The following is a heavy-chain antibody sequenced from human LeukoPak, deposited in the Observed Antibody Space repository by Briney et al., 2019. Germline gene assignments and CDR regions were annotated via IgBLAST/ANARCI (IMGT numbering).Heavy chain of an antibody. CDR1: GGPIISYY. Sequence: SETLSLTCTVSGGPIISYYWSWIRQSAGKGLEWIGRIYGSGITDYNPSLKSRITMSLDMSKKQFSLKLTSVTAADTAVYYCARLEYYDSTGYSPSYYMDVWGKGTTVTVFS. CDR2: IYGSGIT. D-gene: IGHD3-22*01. CDR3: ARLEYYDSTGYSPSYYMDV. V-gene: IGHV4-4*07. J-gene: IGHJ6*03.